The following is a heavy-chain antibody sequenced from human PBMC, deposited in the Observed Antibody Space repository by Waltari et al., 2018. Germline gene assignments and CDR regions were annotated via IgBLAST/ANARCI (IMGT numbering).Heavy chain of an antibody. CDR3: ARDRGGGLYLDS. J-gene: IGHJ4*02. D-gene: IGHD5-12*01. Sequence: QLQLQESGPGLVKPSGTLSLTCVVSGDSMLSYYFWRWVRRSPGKGLEWIGQVKRGGGTNSRPSFAIRVTMSLDTSINHFSLNMHSATAADTAVYYCARDRGGGLYLDSWGRGILVSVSP. CDR2: VKRGGGT. CDR1: GDSMLSYYF. V-gene: IGHV4-4*02.